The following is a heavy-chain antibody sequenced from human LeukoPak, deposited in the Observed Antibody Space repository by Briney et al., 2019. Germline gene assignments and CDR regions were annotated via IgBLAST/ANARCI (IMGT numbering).Heavy chain of an antibody. D-gene: IGHD2-15*01. V-gene: IGHV1-69*06. CDR2: IIPIYGTA. Sequence: SVKVSCKASGGTFTNYAVSWVRQAPGQGLEWMGEIIPIYGTANYAQKFQGRVTITADKSTSTAYMELSSLRSEDTAVHYCARGAACSGGSCYSLSSDQNDDAFDIWGQGTMVTVSS. CDR1: GGTFTNYA. CDR3: ARGAACSGGSCYSLSSDQNDDAFDI. J-gene: IGHJ3*02.